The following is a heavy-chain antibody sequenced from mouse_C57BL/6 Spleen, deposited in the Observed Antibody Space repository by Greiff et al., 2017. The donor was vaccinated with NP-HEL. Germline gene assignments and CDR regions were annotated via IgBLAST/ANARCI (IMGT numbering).Heavy chain of an antibody. CDR3: TRPSDGNYPWYFDV. J-gene: IGHJ1*01. CDR2: IDPETGGT. Sequence: VQLQQSGAELVRPGASVTLSCKASGYTFTDYEMHWVKQTPVHGLEWIGAIDPETGGTAYNQKFKGKAILTADNSSSTAYMELRSLTSEDSAVYYCTRPSDGNYPWYFDVWGPGTPVTVSS. V-gene: IGHV1-15*01. CDR1: GYTFTDYE. D-gene: IGHD2-1*01.